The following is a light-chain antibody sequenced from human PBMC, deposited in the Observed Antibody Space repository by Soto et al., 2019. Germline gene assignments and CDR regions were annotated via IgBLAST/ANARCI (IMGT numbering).Light chain of an antibody. CDR3: QQRSNWPRT. Sequence: IVFIQSLFTLSLSPGERATLSCNASQSVSSYLAWYQQKPGQAPRLLIFDASNRATGIPARFSGSGSGTDFTLSISSLEPEDFAVYYCQQRSNWPRTFGQGTKVDIK. CDR1: QSVSSY. V-gene: IGKV3-11*01. CDR2: DAS. J-gene: IGKJ1*01.